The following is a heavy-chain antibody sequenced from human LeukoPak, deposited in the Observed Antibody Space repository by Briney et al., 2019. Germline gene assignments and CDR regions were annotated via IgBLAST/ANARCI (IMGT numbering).Heavy chain of an antibody. D-gene: IGHD3-3*01. V-gene: IGHV1-18*01. J-gene: IGHJ5*02. Sequence: GASVKVSCKASGYTFTSYGISWVRQAPGQGLEWMGWISAYNGNTNYAQKLQGRVTMTTDTSTSTAYMELRSLRSDDTAVYYCARDGSGRNTIFGVVISFDPWGQGTLVTVSS. CDR1: GYTFTSYG. CDR2: ISAYNGNT. CDR3: ARDGSGRNTIFGVVISFDP.